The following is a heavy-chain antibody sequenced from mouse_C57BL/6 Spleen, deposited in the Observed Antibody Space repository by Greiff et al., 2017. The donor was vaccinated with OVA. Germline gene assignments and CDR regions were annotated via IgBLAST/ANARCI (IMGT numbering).Heavy chain of an antibody. J-gene: IGHJ2*01. CDR3: ARDRRTYDYDGFDY. CDR2: ISYDGSN. CDR1: GYSITSGYY. V-gene: IGHV3-6*01. D-gene: IGHD2-4*01. Sequence: EVQLQESGPGLVKPSQSLSLTCSVTGYSITSGYYWNWIRQFPGNKLEWMGYISYDGSNNYNPSLKNRISITRDTSKNQFFLKLNSVTTEDTATYYCARDRRTYDYDGFDYWGKGTTLTVSS.